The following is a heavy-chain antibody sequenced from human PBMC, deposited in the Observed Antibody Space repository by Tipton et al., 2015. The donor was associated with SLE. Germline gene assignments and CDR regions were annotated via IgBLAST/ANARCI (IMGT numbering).Heavy chain of an antibody. CDR2: IYYSGST. V-gene: IGHV4-59*12. J-gene: IGHJ4*02. D-gene: IGHD2-8*01. CDR3: AREVWNYFDY. CDR1: GGSISSYY. Sequence: TLSLTCTVSGGSISSYYWSWIRQPPGKGLEWIGYIYYSGSTNYNPSLKSRVTISVDTSKNQFSLKLSSVTAADTAVYYCAREVWNYFDYWGQGTLVTVSS.